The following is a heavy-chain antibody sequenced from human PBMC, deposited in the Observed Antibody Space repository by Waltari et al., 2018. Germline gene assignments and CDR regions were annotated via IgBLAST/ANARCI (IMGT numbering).Heavy chain of an antibody. CDR3: VKGTXRGHFDF. V-gene: IGHV3-23*01. J-gene: IGHJ4*02. CDR2: VSGGVXRS. CDR1: GFXFGGDV. Sequence: DVQLLESGXGFVEPGGSLGLSCLXSGFXFGGDVMSWVRQAPRKGRGWGQRVSGGVXRSYYADVVKGRXTIXRDXSXAXVYLEMSRXXAADXATYFCVKGTXRGHFDFXGQGALVAVXS.